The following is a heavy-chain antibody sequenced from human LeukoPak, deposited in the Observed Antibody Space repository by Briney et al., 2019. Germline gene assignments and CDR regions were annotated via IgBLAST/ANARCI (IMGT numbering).Heavy chain of an antibody. CDR3: ARALHQTTSGGRRIYYFDY. D-gene: IGHD2-15*01. CDR1: GFTFSSYG. V-gene: IGHV3-30*03. J-gene: IGHJ4*02. CDR2: ISYDGSNK. Sequence: GGSLRLSCAASGFTFSSYGMHWVRQAPGKGLEWVAVISYDGSNKYYADSVKGRFTISRDNAKNSLYLQMNSLRAEDTAVYYCARALHQTTSGGRRIYYFDYWGQGTLVTVSS.